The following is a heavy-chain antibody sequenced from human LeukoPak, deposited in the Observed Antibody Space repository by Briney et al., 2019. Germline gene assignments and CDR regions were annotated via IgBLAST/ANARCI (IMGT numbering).Heavy chain of an antibody. Sequence: ASVKVSCKVSGYTLTELSMYWVRQAPGKGLEWMGGFDPEDGETIYAQKFQGRVTMTEDTSTDTAYMELSSLRSEDTAVYYCATDYGYCSSTSCFDAFDIWGQGTMVTVSS. D-gene: IGHD2-2*03. J-gene: IGHJ3*02. CDR1: GYTLTELS. CDR2: FDPEDGET. V-gene: IGHV1-24*01. CDR3: ATDYGYCSSTSCFDAFDI.